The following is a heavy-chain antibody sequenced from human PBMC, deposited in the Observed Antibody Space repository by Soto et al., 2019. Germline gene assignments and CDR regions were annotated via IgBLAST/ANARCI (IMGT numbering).Heavy chain of an antibody. Sequence: QVQLVQSGAEVKKPGSSVKVSCKTSGVSFNNNGIGWVRQAPGHGLEWMGGVSPPFRTSNSARKFQGRISITADASTGTVNMELSSLTSEDTAQYYCARVLYYGSGSYSPYGMDVWGQGNTVTVSS. CDR3: ARVLYYGSGSYSPYGMDV. D-gene: IGHD3-10*01. V-gene: IGHV1-69*01. CDR2: VSPPFRTS. CDR1: GVSFNNNG. J-gene: IGHJ6*02.